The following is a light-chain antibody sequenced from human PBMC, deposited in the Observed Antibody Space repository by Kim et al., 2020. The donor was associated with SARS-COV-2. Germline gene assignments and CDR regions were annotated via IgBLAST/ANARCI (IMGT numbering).Light chain of an antibody. CDR3: QQFSTSPPAYT. CDR2: AAS. J-gene: IGKJ2*01. V-gene: IGKV3-20*01. CDR1: QSISSTF. Sequence: PGEMATLSCRASQSISSTFVAWDQQKLGQAPRLLIFAASSRAAGTPDRFSGSGSGTDFTLTISRVEPDDFAVYYCQQFSTSPPAYTFGQGTKLEI.